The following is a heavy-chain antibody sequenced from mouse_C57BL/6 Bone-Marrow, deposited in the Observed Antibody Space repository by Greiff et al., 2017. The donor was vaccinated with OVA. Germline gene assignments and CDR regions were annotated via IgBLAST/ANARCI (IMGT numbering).Heavy chain of an antibody. D-gene: IGHD4-1*01. CDR2: IYPRSGNT. Sequence: VKLVESGAELARPGASVKLSCKASGYTFTSYGISWVKQRTGQGLEWIGEIYPRSGNTYYNEKFKGKATLTADKSSSTSYMELRSLTSEDSAVYFCAGEVGPSFDYWGQGTTPTVSS. CDR3: AGEVGPSFDY. J-gene: IGHJ2*01. V-gene: IGHV1-81*01. CDR1: GYTFTSYG.